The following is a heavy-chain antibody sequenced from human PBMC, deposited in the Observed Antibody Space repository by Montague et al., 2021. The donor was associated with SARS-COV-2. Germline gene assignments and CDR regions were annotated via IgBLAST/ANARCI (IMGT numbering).Heavy chain of an antibody. V-gene: IGHV4-34*01. CDR3: AREGAGQQLVLNGAFDI. CDR1: GGSFSGYY. CDR2: INHSGST. J-gene: IGHJ3*02. D-gene: IGHD6-13*01. Sequence: SETLSLTCAVYGGSFSGYYWSWIRQPPGKGLEWIGEINHSGSTNYNPSLKSRVTISVDTSKNQFSLKLGSVTAADTAVYYCAREGAGQQLVLNGAFDIWGQGTMVTVSS.